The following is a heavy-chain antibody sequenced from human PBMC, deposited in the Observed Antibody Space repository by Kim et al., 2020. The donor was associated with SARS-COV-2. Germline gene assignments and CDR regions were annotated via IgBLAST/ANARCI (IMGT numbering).Heavy chain of an antibody. D-gene: IGHD3-9*01. J-gene: IGHJ1*01. Sequence: GGSLRLSCAASGFSFYNYAMTWVRQAPGKGLEWVSGISGGSDDTFYADSVRARFTISTDKSKNTLYLQMSGLRAEDTAIYYCAKGRCYFGTCDVDSWGQGALVTVSS. CDR2: ISGGSDDT. V-gene: IGHV3-23*01. CDR3: AKGRCYFGTCDVDS. CDR1: GFSFYNYA.